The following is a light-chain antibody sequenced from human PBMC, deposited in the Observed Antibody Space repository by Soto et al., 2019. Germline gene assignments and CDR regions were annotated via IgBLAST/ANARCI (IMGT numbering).Light chain of an antibody. CDR2: DVS. CDR1: SSDVGGYNY. J-gene: IGLJ1*01. CDR3: SSYTSSSTYV. V-gene: IGLV2-14*01. Sequence: QSALTQPSSVSGSPGQSITISCTGTSSDVGGYNYVSWYQQHPGKAPKLMIYDVSNRPSGVSTRFSGSKSGNTASLTISGLQAEDEADYYCSSYTSSSTYVFGTGTKLNVL.